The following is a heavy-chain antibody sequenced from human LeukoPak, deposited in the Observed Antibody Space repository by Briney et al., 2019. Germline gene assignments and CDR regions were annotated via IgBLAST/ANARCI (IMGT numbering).Heavy chain of an antibody. V-gene: IGHV4-34*01. CDR1: GGSFSGYY. J-gene: IGHJ4*02. CDR2: INHSGST. Sequence: PSETLSLTCAVYGGSFSGYYWSWIRQPPGKGLEWIGEINHSGSTNYNPSLKSRVTISVDTSKNQFSLKLSSVTAADTAVYYCARVRRGGYNLRVLYFDYWAREPWSPSPQ. CDR3: ARVRRGGYNLRVLYFDY. D-gene: IGHD5-12*01.